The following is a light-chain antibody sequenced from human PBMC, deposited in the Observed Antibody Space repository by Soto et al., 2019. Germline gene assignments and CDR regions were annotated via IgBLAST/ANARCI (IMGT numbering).Light chain of an antibody. J-gene: IGLJ2*01. Sequence: SYELTQPPSVSVAPGKTARITCGGNNIGSKSVHWYQQKAGQAPILAMYYDSDRPSGTPERFSGSNSGNTATLTISTVEAGDEADYYCQVWDISSNHVVFGGGTKLTVL. CDR2: YDS. CDR3: QVWDISSNHVV. V-gene: IGLV3-21*04. CDR1: NIGSKS.